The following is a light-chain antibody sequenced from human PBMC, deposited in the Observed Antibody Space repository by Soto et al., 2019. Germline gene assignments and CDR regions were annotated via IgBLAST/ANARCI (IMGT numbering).Light chain of an antibody. CDR2: DAS. CDR3: QQYQTLWT. J-gene: IGKJ1*01. V-gene: IGKV1-5*01. Sequence: DIQVTQSPSTLSASVGDRVTITCRASQDISIWLAWYQQKPGKAPDLLIYDASILESGVPSRFSGSGSGTDFTLTISGLQSDDSATYYCQQYQTLWTFGQGTKVEIK. CDR1: QDISIW.